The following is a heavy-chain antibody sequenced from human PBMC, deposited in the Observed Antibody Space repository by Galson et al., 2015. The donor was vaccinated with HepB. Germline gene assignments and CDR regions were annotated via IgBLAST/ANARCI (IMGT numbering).Heavy chain of an antibody. D-gene: IGHD1-1*01. J-gene: IGHJ4*02. CDR1: GFTFSSLG. V-gene: IGHV3-23*01. CDR2: IGVSSSKT. CDR3: AKGTTNIDY. Sequence: SLRLSCAASGFTFSSLGMTWLRQAPGKGLECVSAIGVSSSKTDYVESVKGRFTISRDNSKNMLYLQMNNLRVEDTAVYYCAKGTTNIDYWGQGTLVTVSS.